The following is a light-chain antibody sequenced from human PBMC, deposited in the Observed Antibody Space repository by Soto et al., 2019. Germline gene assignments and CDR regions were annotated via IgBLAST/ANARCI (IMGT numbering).Light chain of an antibody. V-gene: IGKV3-20*01. Sequence: EIVLTQSPGTLSLSPGERATLSCRASQSICSSCLAWYQQRPGQAPRLLISGVSNKATGIPDRFSGSGSGTPFTLSTSRLEPESSAVYWQQQYDTLVTFGQGTKVEIK. CDR1: QSICSSC. CDR2: GVS. J-gene: IGKJ1*01. CDR3: QQYDTLVT.